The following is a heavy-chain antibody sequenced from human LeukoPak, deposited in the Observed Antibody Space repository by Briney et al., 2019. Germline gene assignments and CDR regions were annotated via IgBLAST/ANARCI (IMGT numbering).Heavy chain of an antibody. CDR2: IIPILGIA. D-gene: IGHD6-13*01. CDR3: ARDGAAAGNLGLYYFDY. CDR1: GGTFSSYA. Sequence: SVKVSCKASGGTFSSYAISWVRQAPGQGLEWMGRIIPILGIANYAQKFQGRVTITADKSTSTAYMELSSLRSEDTAVYHCARDGAAAGNLGLYYFDYWGQGTLVTVSS. J-gene: IGHJ4*02. V-gene: IGHV1-69*04.